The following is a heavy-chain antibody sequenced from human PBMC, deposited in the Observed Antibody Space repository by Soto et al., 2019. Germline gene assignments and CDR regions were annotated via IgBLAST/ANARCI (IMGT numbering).Heavy chain of an antibody. CDR2: ISSDGRTV. Sequence: GGSLRLSCTTSGFVFSDYVMNWVRQAPGKGLEWVAYISSDGRTVYYTESVKGRFTISRENSNGSLFLEMSSLRREDSGVYYCTRVRIPGTINPAFWGQGTRVTVSS. V-gene: IGHV3-48*01. CDR3: TRVRIPGTINPAF. J-gene: IGHJ4*02. CDR1: GFVFSDYV. D-gene: IGHD1-1*01.